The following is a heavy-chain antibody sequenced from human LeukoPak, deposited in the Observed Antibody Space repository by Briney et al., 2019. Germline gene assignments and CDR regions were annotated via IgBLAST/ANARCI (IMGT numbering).Heavy chain of an antibody. V-gene: IGHV3-23*01. D-gene: IGHD6-25*01. J-gene: IGHJ3*02. CDR3: AKDMTDSSESAFDI. CDR2: ITKSGDQT. CDR1: GITFSNSA. Sequence: PGGSLRLSCVPSGITFSNSALSWVRQAPGKGLEWVSTITKSGDQTYYADSVKGLFTISRDNAKSSLYLQMNSLRAEDTALYYCAKDMTDSSESAFDIWGQGTMVTVSS.